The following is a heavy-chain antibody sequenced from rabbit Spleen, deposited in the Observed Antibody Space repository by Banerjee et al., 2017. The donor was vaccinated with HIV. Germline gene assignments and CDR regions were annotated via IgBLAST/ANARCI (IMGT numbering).Heavy chain of an antibody. V-gene: IGHV1S40*01. CDR2: IYGGISGST. CDR3: ARAWSTTGGAYATLFNL. J-gene: IGHJ4*01. Sequence: QSLEESGGGLVKPEGSLTLTCKASGFDLNAYYYMCWVRQAPGKGLEWIACIYGGISGSTYFATWAKGRFTCSKTSSTTVTLQMNSLTPADTATYFCARAWSTTGGAYATLFNLWGQGTLVTVS. CDR1: GFDLNAYYY. D-gene: IGHD6-1*01.